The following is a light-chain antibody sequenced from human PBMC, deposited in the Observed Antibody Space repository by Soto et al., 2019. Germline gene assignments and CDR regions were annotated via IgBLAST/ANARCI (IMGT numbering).Light chain of an antibody. V-gene: IGKV1-39*01. CDR1: QSISGY. CDR2: GAS. CDR3: QQGFSSPPYT. Sequence: DIQMTQSPSSLSASLGDRVTIACRASQSISGYLSWYQQKPQKAPRLLIYGASTLQSGVPPRFSGSGSGRDYTLTITSLQPEDFGTYYCQQGFSSPPYTFGLGTNLEIK. J-gene: IGKJ2*01.